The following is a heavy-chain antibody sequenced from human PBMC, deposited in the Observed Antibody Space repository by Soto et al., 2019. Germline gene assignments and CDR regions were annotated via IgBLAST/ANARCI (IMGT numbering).Heavy chain of an antibody. J-gene: IGHJ4*02. CDR1: GFTFNIYA. CDR2: ISRYGDFT. CDR3: AKDRYLDHDSRGYLFDN. V-gene: IGHV3-23*01. Sequence: VQLLESGGDLIQPGGSLRLSCAASGFTFNIYAMAWVRQAPGKGLEWVSAISRYGDFTYYADSVEGRFTISRDNSKNTLYLQMNSLRAEDTALYYCAKDRYLDHDSRGYLFDNWGQGTLVTVSS. D-gene: IGHD3-22*01.